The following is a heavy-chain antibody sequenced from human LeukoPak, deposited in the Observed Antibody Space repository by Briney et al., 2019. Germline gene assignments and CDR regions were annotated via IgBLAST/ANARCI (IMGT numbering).Heavy chain of an antibody. D-gene: IGHD3-16*02. CDR1: GYTFTSYD. CDR2: MNPNSGNT. CDR3: ARGPLVRLPSSFDP. J-gene: IGHJ5*02. Sequence: ASAKVSCKASGYTFTSYDINWVRQATGQGLEWMGWMNPNSGNTGSAQRFQGRITMTRDTSISTAYMELSSLRSEDTAVYYCARGPLVRLPSSFDPWGQGTLVTVSS. V-gene: IGHV1-8*01.